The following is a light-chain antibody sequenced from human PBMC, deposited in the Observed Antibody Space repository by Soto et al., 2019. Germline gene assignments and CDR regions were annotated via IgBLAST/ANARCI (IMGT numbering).Light chain of an antibody. V-gene: IGKV4-1*01. CDR3: QQYYSTPPT. J-gene: IGKJ2*01. Sequence: DIVMTQSPDSLAVSLGERATINCKSSQSVLYSSNNKNYLAWYQQKPGQPPKLLIYWASTRESGVPDRFSGSGSGTDLTLTISSLQSEDVAVYYCQQYYSTPPTFGQGTKLEIK. CDR2: WAS. CDR1: QSVLYSSNNKNY.